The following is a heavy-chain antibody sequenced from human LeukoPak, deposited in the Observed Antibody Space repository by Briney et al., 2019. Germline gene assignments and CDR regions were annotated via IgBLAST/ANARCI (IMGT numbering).Heavy chain of an antibody. V-gene: IGHV3-30*04. CDR3: ERVGSGRGSGSHFDY. J-gene: IGHJ4*02. D-gene: IGHD3-10*01. Sequence: GGSLRLSCAASGFTFSSYAMHWVRQAPGKGLEWVAVISYDGSNKYYADSVKGRFTISRDNSKNTLYLQMNSLRAEDTAVYYCERVGSGRGSGSHFDYWGQGTLVTVSS. CDR2: ISYDGSNK. CDR1: GFTFSSYA.